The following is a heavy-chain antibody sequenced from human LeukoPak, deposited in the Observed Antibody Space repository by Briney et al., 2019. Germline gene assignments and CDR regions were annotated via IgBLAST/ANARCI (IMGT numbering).Heavy chain of an antibody. CDR2: IIPIFGTT. J-gene: IGHJ4*02. CDR3: ARDHSGWYNYYFDS. D-gene: IGHD6-19*01. CDR1: GGTFSSYA. V-gene: IGHV1-69*06. Sequence: EASVKVSCKASGGTFSSYAISWVRQAPGQGLEWMGGIIPIFGTTNYAQKFQGRVTITADKSTSAVYMELSSLRAEDTAVYFCARDHSGWYNYYFDSWGQGTLVTVSS.